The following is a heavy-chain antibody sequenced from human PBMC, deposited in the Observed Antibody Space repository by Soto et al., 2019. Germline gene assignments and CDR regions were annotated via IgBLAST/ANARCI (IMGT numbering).Heavy chain of an antibody. D-gene: IGHD2-2*01. Sequence: QVQLVESGGGVVQPGRSLRLSCAASGFTFSSYAMHWVRQAPGKGLEWVAVISYDGSNKYYADSVKGRFTISRDNSKNTLYLQMNSLRAEDTAVYYCARDPVPAFSYYYGMDVWGQGTTVTVSS. V-gene: IGHV3-30-3*01. CDR2: ISYDGSNK. CDR3: ARDPVPAFSYYYGMDV. CDR1: GFTFSSYA. J-gene: IGHJ6*02.